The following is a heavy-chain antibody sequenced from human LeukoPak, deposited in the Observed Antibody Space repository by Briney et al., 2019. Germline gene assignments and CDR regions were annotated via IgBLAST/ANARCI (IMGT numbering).Heavy chain of an antibody. V-gene: IGHV3-64*01. CDR2: ISSNGGST. CDR1: GFTFSSYA. D-gene: IGHD1-26*01. CDR3: ARGQSGSYYLSYMDV. J-gene: IGHJ6*03. Sequence: GGSLRLSCAASGFTFSSYAMRWVRQAPGKGLEYVSAISSNGGSTYYANSVKGRFTISRDNSKNTLYLQMGSLRAEDMAVYYCARGQSGSYYLSYMDVWGKGTTVTVSS.